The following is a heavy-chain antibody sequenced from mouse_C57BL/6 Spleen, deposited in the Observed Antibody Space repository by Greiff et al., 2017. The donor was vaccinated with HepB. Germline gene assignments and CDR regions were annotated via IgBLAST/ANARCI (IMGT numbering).Heavy chain of an antibody. CDR1: GYTFTSYW. CDR3: TRTDGSSFWYFDV. V-gene: IGHV1-5*01. CDR2: IYPGNSDT. J-gene: IGHJ1*03. Sequence: EVQLVESGTVLARPGASVKMSCKTSGYTFTSYWMHWVKQRPGQGLEWIGAIYPGNSDTSYNQKFKGKAKLTAVTSASTAYMGLSSLTNEDSAVYYCTRTDGSSFWYFDVWGTGTTVTVSS. D-gene: IGHD1-1*01.